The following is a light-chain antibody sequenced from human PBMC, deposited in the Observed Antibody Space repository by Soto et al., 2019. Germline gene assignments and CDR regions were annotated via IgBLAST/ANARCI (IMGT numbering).Light chain of an antibody. CDR2: GAS. V-gene: IGKV3-15*01. CDR3: QQYNHWPLT. Sequence: EIVMTQSPATLSVSPGERATLSCRASQSVGSNLAWYQQKPGQAPRVPIYGASTRATGIPARFSGSGSGAEFTLTISSLQSEDFALYYCQQYNHWPLTVGGGTKVDIK. CDR1: QSVGSN. J-gene: IGKJ4*01.